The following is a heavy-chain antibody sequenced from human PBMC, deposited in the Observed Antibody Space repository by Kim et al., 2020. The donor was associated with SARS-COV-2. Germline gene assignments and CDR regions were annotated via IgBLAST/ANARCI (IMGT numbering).Heavy chain of an antibody. J-gene: IGHJ4*02. D-gene: IGHD6-19*01. Sequence: QADSVKGRFTISRDNSKNTLYLQMSSLRAGDTAVYYCAKGTSGWYYGSFDSWGQGTLVTVSS. CDR3: AKGTSGWYYGSFDS. V-gene: IGHV3-23*01.